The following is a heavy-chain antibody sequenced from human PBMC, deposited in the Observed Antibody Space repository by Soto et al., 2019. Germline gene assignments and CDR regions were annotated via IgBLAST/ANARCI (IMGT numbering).Heavy chain of an antibody. V-gene: IGHV1-18*01. J-gene: IGHJ5*02. CDR1: GGTFSSYA. CDR3: ARSEYSGYDSWFDP. CDR2: ISAYNGNT. Sequence: ASVKVSCKASGGTFSSYAISWVRQAPGQGLEWMGWISAYNGNTNYAQKLQGRVTMTTDTSTSTAYMELRSLRSDDTAVYYCARSEYSGYDSWFDPWGQGTLVTVSS. D-gene: IGHD5-12*01.